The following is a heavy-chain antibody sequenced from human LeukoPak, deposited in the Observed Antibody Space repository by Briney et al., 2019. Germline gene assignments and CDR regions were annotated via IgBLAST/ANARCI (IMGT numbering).Heavy chain of an antibody. CDR3: AKDTSIGKYCTNGVCSPFDY. J-gene: IGHJ4*02. D-gene: IGHD2-8*01. CDR2: ISDSGDYT. CDR1: GFSFSSYA. Sequence: PGGSLRLSCAGSGFSFSSYATSWVRQAPGQGLEWVSVISDSGDYTSYADSVRGRFTTSRDNSRNTLYLQMISLRPEDTAVYYCAKDTSIGKYCTNGVCSPFDYWGQGTLVTVSS. V-gene: IGHV3-23*01.